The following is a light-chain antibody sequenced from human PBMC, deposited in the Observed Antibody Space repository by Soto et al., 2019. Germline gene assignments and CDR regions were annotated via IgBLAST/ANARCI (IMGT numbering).Light chain of an antibody. CDR1: QGISNY. V-gene: IGKV1-27*01. CDR3: QKYNRAPST. CDR2: AAS. Sequence: DIQMTQSPSSLSASVGDRVTITCRASQGISNYLAWYQQKPGKVPKLLIYAASTLKSGVPSRFSGSGSGTEFTLTISSLQPEDVATYDCQKYNRAPSTFGQGTKVDIK. J-gene: IGKJ1*01.